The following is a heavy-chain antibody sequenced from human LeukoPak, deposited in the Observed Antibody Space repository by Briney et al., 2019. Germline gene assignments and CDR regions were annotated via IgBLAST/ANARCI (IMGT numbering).Heavy chain of an antibody. Sequence: GGSLRLSCAASGFTLSSYEMHWVRQVPGKGLVWVSRINSDGSRTGYADSVKGRFTISRDNAKNTLYLQMNSLRAEDTAIYYCARELPRGVTLDYWGQGTLVTVSS. D-gene: IGHD2-21*02. J-gene: IGHJ4*02. CDR2: INSDGSRT. CDR3: ARELPRGVTLDY. V-gene: IGHV3-74*01. CDR1: GFTLSSYE.